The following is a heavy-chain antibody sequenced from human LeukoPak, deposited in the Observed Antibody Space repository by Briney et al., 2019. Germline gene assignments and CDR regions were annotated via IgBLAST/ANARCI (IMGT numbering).Heavy chain of an antibody. V-gene: IGHV5-51*01. D-gene: IGHD4-23*01. Sequence: GESLKISCNGSGYXFTSHWICWVRQMPEKGLEWMGIIYPGDSDTRYSPAFQGQVTISTDKSNSTAYLQWSSLKASDTAIYYCARLGGNYYYYGMDVWGQGTTVTVSS. J-gene: IGHJ6*02. CDR3: ARLGGNYYYYGMDV. CDR2: IYPGDSDT. CDR1: GYXFTSHW.